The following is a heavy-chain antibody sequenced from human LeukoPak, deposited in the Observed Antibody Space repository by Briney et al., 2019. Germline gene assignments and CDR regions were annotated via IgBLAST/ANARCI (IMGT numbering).Heavy chain of an antibody. V-gene: IGHV3-30*03. D-gene: IGHD6-19*01. CDR1: GFTSSSYG. Sequence: GGSLRLSCAASGFTSSSYGMHWVRQAPGKGLEWVAVISYDGSNKYYADSVKGRFTISRDNSKNTLYLQMNSLGAEDTAVYYCARAVADYFDYWGQGTLVTVSS. J-gene: IGHJ4*02. CDR3: ARAVADYFDY. CDR2: ISYDGSNK.